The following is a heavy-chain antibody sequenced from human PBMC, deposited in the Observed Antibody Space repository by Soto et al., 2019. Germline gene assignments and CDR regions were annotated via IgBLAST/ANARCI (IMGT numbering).Heavy chain of an antibody. Sequence: ASVKVSCKASGYTFTSYDINWVRQATGQGLEWMGWMNPNSGNTGYAQKFQGRVTMTRNTSISTAYMELSSLRSEDTGVYYCTKYTHVSRYSYFGMDVWGHGTTVTVSS. D-gene: IGHD3-3*01. CDR1: GYTFTSYD. V-gene: IGHV1-8*01. CDR2: MNPNSGNT. J-gene: IGHJ6*02. CDR3: TKYTHVSRYSYFGMDV.